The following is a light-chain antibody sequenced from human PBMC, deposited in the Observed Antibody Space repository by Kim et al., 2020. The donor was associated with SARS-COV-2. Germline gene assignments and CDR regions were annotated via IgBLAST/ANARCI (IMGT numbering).Light chain of an antibody. J-gene: IGKJ4*01. Sequence: DIQMTQSPSAMSASVGDRVTITCRASQGISTHLAWFQQKPGKVPQRLIYAASSLQSGVPSRFSGSGSGTEFTLTISSLQPEDFATYYCLQHSSYPLTFGGGTKVDIK. V-gene: IGKV1-17*03. CDR3: LQHSSYPLT. CDR2: AAS. CDR1: QGISTH.